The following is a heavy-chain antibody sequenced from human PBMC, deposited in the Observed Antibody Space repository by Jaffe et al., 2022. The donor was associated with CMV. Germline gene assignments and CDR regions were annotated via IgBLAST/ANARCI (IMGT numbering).Heavy chain of an antibody. J-gene: IGHJ6*02. Sequence: EVQLVESGGGLVQPGGSLQLFCAASGFIFSDSAIHWVRQASGKGLEWVGRIRGNIGNHVPAYGVSVKGRVTISRDDSKNTAYLQMNSLKTEDTAVYYCVSGRWGLRKGMDVWGQGTTVTVSS. D-gene: IGHD1-26*01. CDR2: IRGNIGNHVP. CDR1: GFIFSDSA. CDR3: VSGRWGLRKGMDV. V-gene: IGHV3-73*02.